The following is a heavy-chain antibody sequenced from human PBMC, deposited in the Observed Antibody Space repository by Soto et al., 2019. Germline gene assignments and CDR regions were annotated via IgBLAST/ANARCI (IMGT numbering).Heavy chain of an antibody. J-gene: IGHJ4*02. CDR3: ARDPGFRSDY. Sequence: QVQLVQSGAEVKKPGASVKVSCKASGYTFTSYGISWVRQAPGQGLAWMGWISAYNGNTNYAQKRQGRVTMTTDTSTSTAYMEPRRQSSADTAVYYCARDPGFRSDYWGQGTLVTVSS. CDR1: GYTFTSYG. V-gene: IGHV1-18*01. CDR2: ISAYNGNT. D-gene: IGHD3-9*01.